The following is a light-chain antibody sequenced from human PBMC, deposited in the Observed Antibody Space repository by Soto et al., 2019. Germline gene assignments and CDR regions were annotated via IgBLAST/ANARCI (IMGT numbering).Light chain of an antibody. V-gene: IGKV1-39*01. CDR1: KSISTY. J-gene: IGKJ2*01. CDR2: GAY. Sequence: DIRMTQSPSSLSASVGDRVNITCRASKSISTYFNWYQHKPGTAPNLLIYGAYRLQSGVPSRFTGSGSRTDFTLTISNPQPEDSATYFCQQSNSSPYTFGQGTRLEIK. CDR3: QQSNSSPYT.